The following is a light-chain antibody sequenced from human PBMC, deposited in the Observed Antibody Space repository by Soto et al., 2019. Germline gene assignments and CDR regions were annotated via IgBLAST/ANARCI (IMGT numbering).Light chain of an antibody. V-gene: IGKV3-20*01. CDR1: QSVSSTF. J-gene: IGKJ1*01. CDR3: QQYGNSPRT. Sequence: EIVLTQSPGTLSLSPGERATLPCRASQSVSSTFLAWYQQKPGQAPRLLIYGASSRATGIPGRFSGSGSGTDFTLTISRLEPEDFAVYYCQQYGNSPRTFGQGTKVDIK. CDR2: GAS.